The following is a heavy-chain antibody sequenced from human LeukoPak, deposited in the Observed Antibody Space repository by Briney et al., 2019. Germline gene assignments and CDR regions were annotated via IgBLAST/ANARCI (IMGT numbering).Heavy chain of an antibody. V-gene: IGHV1-69*04. CDR1: GGTFSSYA. CDR2: IIPILGIA. CDR3: ARAAMIAARPKFSDYYYYYYMDV. Sequence: SVKVSCKASGGTFSSYAISWVRQAPGQGLEWMGRIIPILGIANYAQKFQGRVTITADKSTSTAYMELSSLRSEDTAVYYCARAAMIAARPKFSDYYYYYYMDVWGKGTTVTVSS. J-gene: IGHJ6*03. D-gene: IGHD6-6*01.